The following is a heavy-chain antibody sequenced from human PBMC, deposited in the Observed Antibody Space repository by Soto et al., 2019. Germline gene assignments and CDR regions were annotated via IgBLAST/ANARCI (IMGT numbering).Heavy chain of an antibody. CDR1: GGSISSYC. Sequence: PSETLSLTCTVSGGSISSYCWNWIRQPPGKGLEWVGYIYYSGSTNNNPSLKSRVTISVETSKNQFSLKLRSMTAADTAVYYFARDPTRGEPLYGMDVGGQGPTVTVS. J-gene: IGHJ6*02. CDR2: IYYSGST. D-gene: IGHD3-16*01. CDR3: ARDPTRGEPLYGMDV. V-gene: IGHV4-59*01.